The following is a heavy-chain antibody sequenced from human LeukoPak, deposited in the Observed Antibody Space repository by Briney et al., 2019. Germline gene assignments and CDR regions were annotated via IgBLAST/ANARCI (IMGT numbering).Heavy chain of an antibody. CDR1: GFTFSSYA. CDR3: ARHDSYYDSSGYYYYGMDV. V-gene: IGHV3-23*01. J-gene: IGHJ6*02. D-gene: IGHD3-22*01. CDR2: ISGSGGST. Sequence: GGSLRLSCAASGFTFSSYAMSWVRQAPGKGLEWVSAISGSGGSTYYADSVKGRFTISRDNAKNSLYLQMNSLRAEDTAVYYCARHDSYYDSSGYYYYGMDVWGQGTTVTVSS.